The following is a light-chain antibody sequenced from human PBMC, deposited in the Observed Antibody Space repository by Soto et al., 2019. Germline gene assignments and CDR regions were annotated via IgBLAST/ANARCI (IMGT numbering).Light chain of an antibody. Sequence: QSVLTQPPSASGSPGQSLTISCTGTSSDVGFYNFVSWYQQRPGKAPKLVIYEVTKRPSGVPDRFSGSKSGSTASLTVSGLQADDEADYYCASYAGTKLCVFGSGTRSPS. CDR2: EVT. CDR1: SSDVGFYNF. V-gene: IGLV2-8*01. J-gene: IGLJ1*01. CDR3: ASYAGTKLCV.